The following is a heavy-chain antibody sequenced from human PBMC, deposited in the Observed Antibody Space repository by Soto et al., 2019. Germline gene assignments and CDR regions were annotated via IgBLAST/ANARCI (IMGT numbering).Heavy chain of an antibody. CDR3: ARVRGYYDFWSGYGGYYYYGMDV. CDR2: INHSGST. J-gene: IGHJ6*02. V-gene: IGHV4-34*01. Sequence: SETLSLTCAVYGGSFSGYYWSWIRQPPGKGLEWIGEINHSGSTNYNPSLKSRVTISVDTSKNQFSLKLSSVTAADTAVYYCARVRGYYDFWSGYGGYYYYGMDVWGQGTTVTV. CDR1: GGSFSGYY. D-gene: IGHD3-3*01.